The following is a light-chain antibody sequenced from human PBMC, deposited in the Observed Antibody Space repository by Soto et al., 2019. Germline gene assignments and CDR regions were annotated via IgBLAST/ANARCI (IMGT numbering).Light chain of an antibody. CDR2: DVN. V-gene: IGLV2-14*03. CDR1: SSHVGSYNF. CDR3: TSYTNSGTYI. J-gene: IGLJ1*01. Sequence: QSALTQPASVSGSPGQSITISCTGTSSHVGSYNFVSWYQHHPGKVPKLIIFDVNNRPSGISNRFSGSKSDNTASLTISGLQAEDEADYYCTSYTNSGTYILGTGTKLTVL.